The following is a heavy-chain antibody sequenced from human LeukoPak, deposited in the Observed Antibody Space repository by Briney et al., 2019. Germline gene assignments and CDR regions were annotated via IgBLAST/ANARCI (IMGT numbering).Heavy chain of an antibody. CDR2: IWYDGSNK. CDR1: GFTFSSYG. D-gene: IGHD5-12*01. J-gene: IGHJ4*02. CDR3: VRDPYEAY. V-gene: IGHV3-33*01. Sequence: GGSLRLSCAASGFTFSSYGMHWVRQAPGKGLEWVAVIWYDGSNKNYGDSVKGRFTISRDNSKNTVYLQMNSLRDEDTAVYYCVRDPYEAYWGQGTPVTVSS.